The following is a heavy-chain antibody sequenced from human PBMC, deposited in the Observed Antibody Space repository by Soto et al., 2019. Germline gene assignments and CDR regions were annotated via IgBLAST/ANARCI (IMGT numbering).Heavy chain of an antibody. J-gene: IGHJ4*02. V-gene: IGHV3-23*01. Sequence: EVQLSESGGGLVQPGGSLRLSCAASGFTFSSYAITWVRQAPGKGLEWVSGVSGDGTRTYYADSVKGRFTISRDNSENTAHLQMNSLRAEDTAVYFCAKNMVVESIYEWWGQGTRVTVSS. CDR3: AKNMVVESIYEW. D-gene: IGHD2-15*01. CDR2: VSGDGTRT. CDR1: GFTFSSYA.